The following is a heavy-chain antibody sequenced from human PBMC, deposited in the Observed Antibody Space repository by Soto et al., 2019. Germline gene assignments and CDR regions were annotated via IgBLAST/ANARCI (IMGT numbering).Heavy chain of an antibody. Sequence: ASVKVSWKTAGYTLTRCYFHWVRQAPGQGPEWMGIINPSGGITNDAQKFQDRVTMTSDTSTSTVYMELSSLRSEDTAVYYCARGISTTRYYYYYGMDVWGQGTTVTVSS. CDR1: GYTLTRCY. V-gene: IGHV1-46*01. J-gene: IGHJ6*02. D-gene: IGHD2-2*01. CDR2: INPSGGIT. CDR3: ARGISTTRYYYYYGMDV.